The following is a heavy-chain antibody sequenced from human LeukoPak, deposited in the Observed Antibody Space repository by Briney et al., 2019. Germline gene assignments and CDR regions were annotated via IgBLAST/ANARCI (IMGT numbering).Heavy chain of an antibody. CDR2: ISISSSYI. CDR1: GFTFSRYS. V-gene: IGHV3-21*01. J-gene: IGHJ4*02. CDR3: ARDSLTMIVGRQKRGLDY. Sequence: PGGSLRLSCAASGFTFSRYSMNWVRQAPGKGLEWVSSISISSSYIYYADSVKGRFTMSRDNAKNSLYLQMNSLRAEDTAVYYCARDSLTMIVGRQKRGLDYWGQGTLVTVSS. D-gene: IGHD3-22*01.